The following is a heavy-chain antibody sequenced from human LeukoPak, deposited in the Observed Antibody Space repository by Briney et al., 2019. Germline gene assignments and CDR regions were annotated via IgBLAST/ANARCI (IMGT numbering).Heavy chain of an antibody. Sequence: NPGGSLRLSCAASGFTFSDNYVSWIRQAPGKGLEWVSYISSSSSYTTYADSVKGRLTISRDNAKNSLYLQMTSLRAEDKSVYYCARDRLFSYCSVGSCYETLNAFDIWGQGTMVTVSS. CDR1: GFTFSDNY. D-gene: IGHD2-15*01. CDR2: ISSSSSYT. CDR3: ARDRLFSYCSVGSCYETLNAFDI. V-gene: IGHV3-11*06. J-gene: IGHJ3*02.